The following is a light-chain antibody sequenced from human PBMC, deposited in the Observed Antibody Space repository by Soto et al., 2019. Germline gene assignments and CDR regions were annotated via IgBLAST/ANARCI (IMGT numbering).Light chain of an antibody. J-gene: IGKJ1*01. CDR3: QHYNSYSEA. Sequence: DIQMTQSPSTLSGSVGDRVTITGRARQTISSWLAGYQQKLGKAPNLLIYKASTLKSGVPSRFSGSGSGTEFTLTISSLQPDDFATYYCQHYNSYSEAFGQGTKVELK. V-gene: IGKV1-5*03. CDR2: KAS. CDR1: QTISSW.